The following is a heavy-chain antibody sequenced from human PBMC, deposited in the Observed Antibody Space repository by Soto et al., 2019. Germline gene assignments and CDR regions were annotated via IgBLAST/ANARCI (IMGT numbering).Heavy chain of an antibody. V-gene: IGHV3-23*01. D-gene: IGHD6-19*01. Sequence: EVQLLESGGGLVQPGGSLRLSCAASGFTFSSYAMSWVRQAPGKGLEWVSAISGSGGSTYYADSVKGRFTISRDNSKTPLYLQMNSRRAEDRAVYYCANPEGGWLGHYVMDVGGQGPRVTVS. CDR1: GFTFSSYA. J-gene: IGHJ6*02. CDR3: ANPEGGWLGHYVMDV. CDR2: ISGSGGST.